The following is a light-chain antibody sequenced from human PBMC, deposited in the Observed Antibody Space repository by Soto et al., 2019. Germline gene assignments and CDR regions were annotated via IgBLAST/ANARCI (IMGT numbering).Light chain of an antibody. CDR3: AAWDDSLKEPV. CDR1: SSDVGAYDY. Sequence: SALTQPASVSGSPGQSITISCTGTSSDVGAYDYVSWYQHHPGKAPKLLIYEVSNRPSGVSSRFSGSKSGNTASLAISGLQSEDEADYYCAAWDDSLKEPVFGGGTQLTVL. CDR2: EVS. J-gene: IGLJ7*01. V-gene: IGLV2-14*01.